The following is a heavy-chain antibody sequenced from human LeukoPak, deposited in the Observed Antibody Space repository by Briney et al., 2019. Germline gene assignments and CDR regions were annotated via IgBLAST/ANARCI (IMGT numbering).Heavy chain of an antibody. D-gene: IGHD3-16*01. J-gene: IGHJ3*02. V-gene: IGHV4-34*01. Sequence: PSETLSLTCAVYGGSFSGYYWSWIRQPPGKGLEWIGEINHSGSTNYNPSLKSRVTISVDTSKNQFSLKLSSVTAADTAVYYCARGDYARNAFDIWGQGTMVTVSS. CDR1: GGSFSGYY. CDR3: ARGDYARNAFDI. CDR2: INHSGST.